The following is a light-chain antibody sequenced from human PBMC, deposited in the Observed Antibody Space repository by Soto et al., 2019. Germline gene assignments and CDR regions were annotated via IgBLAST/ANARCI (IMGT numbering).Light chain of an antibody. J-gene: IGKJ5*01. Sequence: EIVLTQSPATLSLSPGERATLSCGARQSVSSSYLAWYQQKPGLAPRLLIYDASSRATGIPDRFSGSGSGTDFTLTVSRLEPEDFGVYYCHQYGSSPITFGQGTRLEIK. V-gene: IGKV3D-20*01. CDR2: DAS. CDR1: QSVSSSY. CDR3: HQYGSSPIT.